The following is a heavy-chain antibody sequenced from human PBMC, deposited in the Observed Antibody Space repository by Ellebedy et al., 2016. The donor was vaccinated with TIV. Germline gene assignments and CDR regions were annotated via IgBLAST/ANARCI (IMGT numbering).Heavy chain of an antibody. D-gene: IGHD3-10*01. Sequence: ASVKVSXXASGYTFTSYYINWVRQATGQGLEWMGIIDPSGGTTRLAQKFQGRVTMTRDTSTNTVYMELSGLRPDDTAVYYCARESGTSYWGQGTLVTVSS. CDR3: ARESGTSY. V-gene: IGHV1-46*01. CDR1: GYTFTSYY. CDR2: IDPSGGTT. J-gene: IGHJ4*02.